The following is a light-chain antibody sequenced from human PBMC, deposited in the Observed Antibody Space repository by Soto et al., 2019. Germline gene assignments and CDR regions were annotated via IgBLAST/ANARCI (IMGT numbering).Light chain of an antibody. CDR3: QQYYSSPRT. Sequence: EIXMTQSPSSLXASVGDRVTIXCQASQDFSNNFSWFQQTPGQAPKRLISDASNLETGGPSRFSGSGSATDFTPTISCLQSDDFATYYGQQYYSSPRTFGQGTKVDIK. V-gene: IGKV1-33*01. CDR2: DAS. CDR1: QDFSNN. J-gene: IGKJ1*01.